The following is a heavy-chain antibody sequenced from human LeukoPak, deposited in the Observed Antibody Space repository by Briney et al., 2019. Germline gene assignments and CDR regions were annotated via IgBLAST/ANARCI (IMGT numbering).Heavy chain of an antibody. CDR2: IYYSGST. Sequence: SETLSLTCTVSGDSISSSDYYWSWIRQPPGKGLEWIGYIYYSGSTYYNPSLKSRVTISVDTSKNQFSLKLGSVTAADTAVYYCARDFQGGPNDPWGQGTLVTVSP. CDR3: ARDFQGGPNDP. V-gene: IGHV4-30-4*01. CDR1: GDSISSSDYY. J-gene: IGHJ5*02. D-gene: IGHD2-15*01.